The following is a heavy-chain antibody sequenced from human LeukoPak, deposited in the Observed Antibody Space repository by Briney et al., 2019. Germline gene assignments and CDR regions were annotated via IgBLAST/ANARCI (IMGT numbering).Heavy chain of an antibody. J-gene: IGHJ6*03. Sequence: ASVKVSCKASGYTFTGYYMHWVRQAPGQGLEWMGWINPNSGGTNYAQKFQGRVTMTRDTSISTAYMELSRLRSDDTAVYYCARDQVLRFLVWSGFYYYYMDVWGKGTTVTVSS. D-gene: IGHD3-3*01. CDR1: GYTFTGYY. CDR2: INPNSGGT. CDR3: ARDQVLRFLVWSGFYYYYMDV. V-gene: IGHV1-2*02.